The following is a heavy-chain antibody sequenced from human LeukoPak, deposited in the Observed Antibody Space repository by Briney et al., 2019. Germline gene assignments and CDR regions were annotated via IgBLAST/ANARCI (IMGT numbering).Heavy chain of an antibody. J-gene: IGHJ4*02. Sequence: ASVKVSCKASGYTFTGYYMRWGRQAPGQGLEWMGWINPNSGGTNYAQKFQGRVTMTRDTSISTAYMELSRLRSDDTAVYYCARDGYSYGRSFDYWGQGTLVTVSS. CDR2: INPNSGGT. CDR1: GYTFTGYY. CDR3: ARDGYSYGRSFDY. V-gene: IGHV1-2*02. D-gene: IGHD5-18*01.